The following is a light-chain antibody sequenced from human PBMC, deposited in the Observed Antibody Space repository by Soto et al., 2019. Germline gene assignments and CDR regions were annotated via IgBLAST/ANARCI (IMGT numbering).Light chain of an antibody. CDR1: QSVSSN. CDR3: QQANSFPWT. Sequence: EIVMTQSPTTLSVSPGERATLSCRARQSVSSNLAWYQQKPGQAPRRLIYVASSLQSGVPSRFSGSGSGTDFNLTISSLQPEDFATYYCQQANSFPWTFGQGTNVESK. CDR2: VAS. V-gene: IGKV3-15*01. J-gene: IGKJ1*01.